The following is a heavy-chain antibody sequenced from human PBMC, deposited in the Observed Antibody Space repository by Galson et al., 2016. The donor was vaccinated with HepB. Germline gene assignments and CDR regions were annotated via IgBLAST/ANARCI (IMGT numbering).Heavy chain of an antibody. Sequence: SETLSLTCTVSGGSSSSYSWNWIRQPPGKALEWIGDIFYSGTTNYNPSLKSRVTISVDTSKNQFSLRLTSVTAADTAVSYCARGHYPAMALSYLDFWGQGTLVTVSA. CDR2: IFYSGTT. CDR1: GGSSSSYS. V-gene: IGHV4-59*01. CDR3: ARGHYPAMALSYLDF. J-gene: IGHJ4*02. D-gene: IGHD5-18*01.